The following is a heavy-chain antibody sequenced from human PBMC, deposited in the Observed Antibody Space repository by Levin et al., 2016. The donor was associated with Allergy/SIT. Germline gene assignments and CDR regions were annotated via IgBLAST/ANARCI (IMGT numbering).Heavy chain of an antibody. CDR3: ARDWPPYDSSGRQPRRVY. Sequence: GESLKISCAASGFTFSSYGMHWVRQAPGKGLEWVAVISYDGSNKYYADSVKGRFTISRDNSKNTLYLQMNSLRAEDTAVYYCARDWPPYDSSGRQPRRVYWGQGTLVTVSS. CDR1: GFTFSSYG. V-gene: IGHV3-30*03. J-gene: IGHJ4*02. CDR2: ISYDGSNK. D-gene: IGHD3-22*01.